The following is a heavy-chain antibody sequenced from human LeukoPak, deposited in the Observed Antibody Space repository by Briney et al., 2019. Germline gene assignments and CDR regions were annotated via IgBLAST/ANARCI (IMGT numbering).Heavy chain of an antibody. CDR2: ICFDGSNK. CDR1: GFTFSSYG. Sequence: PGRSLRLSCAASGFTFSSYGMHWVRQAPGKGREWVAGICFDGSNKYYADSVKGRFTISRDNSKNTLYLQMNSLRAEGTAVFYCARDETFYMAFDYWGQGTLVTVSS. V-gene: IGHV3-33*01. D-gene: IGHD3-3*02. CDR3: ARDETFYMAFDY. J-gene: IGHJ4*02.